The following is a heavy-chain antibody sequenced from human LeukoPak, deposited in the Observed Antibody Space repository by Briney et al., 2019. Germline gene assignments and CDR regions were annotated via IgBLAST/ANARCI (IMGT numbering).Heavy chain of an antibody. CDR3: ASGTYYYGSGSY. CDR2: INHSGST. CDR1: GGSFSGYY. D-gene: IGHD3-10*01. V-gene: IGHV4-34*01. Sequence: SETLSLTCAVYGGSFSGYYWSWIRQPPGKGLEWIGEINHSGSTNYNPSLKSRVTISVDTSKNQFSLKLSSVTAADTAVYYYASGTYYYGSGSYWGQGTLVTVSS. J-gene: IGHJ4*02.